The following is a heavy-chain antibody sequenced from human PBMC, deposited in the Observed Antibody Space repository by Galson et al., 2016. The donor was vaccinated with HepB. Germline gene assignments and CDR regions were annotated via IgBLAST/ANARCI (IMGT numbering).Heavy chain of an antibody. CDR1: GFTFSGYA. J-gene: IGHJ4*02. V-gene: IGHV3-23*01. CDR2: ISSGGGST. CDR3: AKDLAYSGSCSDY. Sequence: SLRLSCAASGFTFSGYAMSWVRQAPGKGLEWVSGISSGGGSTYFADSVEGRFTISRDNSNNTLYLHMNSLRAEDTAVYYCAKDLAYSGSCSDYWGQGTLVTVSS. D-gene: IGHD1-26*01.